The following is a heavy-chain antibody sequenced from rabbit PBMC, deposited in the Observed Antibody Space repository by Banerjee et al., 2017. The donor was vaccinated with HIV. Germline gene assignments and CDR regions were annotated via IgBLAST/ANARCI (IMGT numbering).Heavy chain of an antibody. CDR1: GFSFSDNYD. Sequence: QSLEESGGDLVKPGASLTLTCTASGFSFSDNYDMCWVRQAPGKGLEWIGCIYAGTGGSTYFANWAKGRFTISKTSSITVTLQMTTVTAADTATYFCARVWALWGPGTLVTVS. CDR2: IYAGTGGST. J-gene: IGHJ4*01. D-gene: IGHD5-1*01. CDR3: ARVWAL. V-gene: IGHV1S40*01.